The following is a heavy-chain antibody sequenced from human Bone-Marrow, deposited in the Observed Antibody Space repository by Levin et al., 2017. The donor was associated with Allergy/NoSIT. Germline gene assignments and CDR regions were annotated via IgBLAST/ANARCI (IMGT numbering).Heavy chain of an antibody. CDR2: ISYDGSKK. CDR3: AKDLSGRIQLWLDY. Sequence: GTHWGHTANGKGLEWVAVISYDGSKKNYADSVKGRFTISRDNSKNTLYLQMNSLRAEDTAVYSCAKDLSGRIQLWLDYWGQGTLVTVSS. V-gene: IGHV3-30*18. CDR1: G. D-gene: IGHD5-18*01. J-gene: IGHJ4*02.